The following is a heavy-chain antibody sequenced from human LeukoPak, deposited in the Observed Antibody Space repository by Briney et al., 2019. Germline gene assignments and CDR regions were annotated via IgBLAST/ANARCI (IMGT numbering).Heavy chain of an antibody. V-gene: IGHV3-23*01. J-gene: IGHJ6*03. D-gene: IGHD6-19*01. CDR2: ISGSGGST. Sequence: GGSLRLSCAASGFTFSSYSMNWVRQAPGKGLEWVSAISGSGGSTYYADSVKGRFIISRDNSKNTLYLHMSSPRGEDTALYYCAAGSGWKPYYYNYYMDVWGKGTTVTVSS. CDR1: GFTFSSYS. CDR3: AAGSGWKPYYYNYYMDV.